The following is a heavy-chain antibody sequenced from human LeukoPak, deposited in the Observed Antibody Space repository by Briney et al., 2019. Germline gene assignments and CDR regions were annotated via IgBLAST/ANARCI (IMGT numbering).Heavy chain of an antibody. D-gene: IGHD6-19*01. CDR3: ARGRGIAVAVGNWFDP. V-gene: IGHV4-34*01. CDR1: GGSFSGYY. CDR2: INHSGST. J-gene: IGHJ5*02. Sequence: SETLSLTCAVYGGSFSGYYWSWIRQPPGKGLEWIGEINHSGSTNYTPSLKSRVTISVDTSKNQFSLKLSSVTAADTAVYYCARGRGIAVAVGNWFDPWGQGTLVTVSS.